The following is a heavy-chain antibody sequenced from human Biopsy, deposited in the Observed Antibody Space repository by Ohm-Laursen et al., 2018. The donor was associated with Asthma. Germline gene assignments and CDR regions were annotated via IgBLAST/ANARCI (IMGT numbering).Heavy chain of an antibody. Sequence: SLRLSCSASGLNFEDYVMHWVRQAPGKGLEWVSGISWNSRSIGYGDSVKGRFTISRDNAKNTLYLQMNSLRGEDTAVYYCAVLGRITNAYWGQGTLVTVSS. CDR3: AVLGRITNAY. CDR2: ISWNSRSI. J-gene: IGHJ4*02. D-gene: IGHD1-20*01. CDR1: GLNFEDYV. V-gene: IGHV3-9*01.